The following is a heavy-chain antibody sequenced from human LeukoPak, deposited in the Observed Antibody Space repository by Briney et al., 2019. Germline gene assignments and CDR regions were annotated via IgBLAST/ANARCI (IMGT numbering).Heavy chain of an antibody. J-gene: IGHJ4*02. CDR2: ISAYNGNT. CDR1: GYTFTSYG. D-gene: IGHD2-2*01. Sequence: ASVKVSCKASGYTFTSYGISWVRQAPGQGLEWMGWISAYNGNTNYAQKLQGRVTMTTDTSTSTAYMELRSLRSDDTAVYYCAYRTICSSTSCPIDYWGQGTLVTVSS. CDR3: AYRTICSSTSCPIDY. V-gene: IGHV1-18*01.